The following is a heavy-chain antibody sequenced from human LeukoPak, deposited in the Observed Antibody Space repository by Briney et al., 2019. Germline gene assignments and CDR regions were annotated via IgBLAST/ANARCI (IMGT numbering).Heavy chain of an antibody. V-gene: IGHV3-74*01. CDR2: INTDGSST. Sequence: GGSLRLSCAASGFTYDDYGMSWVRQAPGKGLVWVSRINTDGSSTNYADSVKGRFTISRDNAKNTVYLQLNTLRVEDTAVYYCARGILLNNYYFDFWGQGTLVTVSS. D-gene: IGHD2/OR15-2a*01. CDR3: ARGILLNNYYFDF. J-gene: IGHJ4*02. CDR1: GFTYDDYG.